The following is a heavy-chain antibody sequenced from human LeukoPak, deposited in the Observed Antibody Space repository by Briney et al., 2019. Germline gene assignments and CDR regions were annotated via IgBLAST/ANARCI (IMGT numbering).Heavy chain of an antibody. CDR1: GFTFSTYA. V-gene: IGHV3-23*01. CDR2: ISGSGHHT. D-gene: IGHD6-19*01. CDR3: TKDDAVTGPGWFDP. Sequence: PGGSLRLSCVASGFTFSTYAMSWVRQAAGKGLEWVSAISGSGHHTYYADSVKGRFTISRDNSKNTLYLQMNSLRAEDTALYYCTKDDAVTGPGWFDPWGQGTLVTVSS. J-gene: IGHJ5*02.